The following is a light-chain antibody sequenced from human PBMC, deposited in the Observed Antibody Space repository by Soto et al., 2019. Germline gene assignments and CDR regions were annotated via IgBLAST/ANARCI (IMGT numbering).Light chain of an antibody. Sequence: EIVLTQSPGTLSLSPGDRATLSCRASQSVSSSYLAWYQQKPGQAPGLLIYGASSRATGIPDRFSGSGSGTDFTLTISRLELGDFAVYYCQQYGRSPWTFGQGTKLEVK. V-gene: IGKV3-20*01. CDR2: GAS. CDR1: QSVSSSY. J-gene: IGKJ1*01. CDR3: QQYGRSPWT.